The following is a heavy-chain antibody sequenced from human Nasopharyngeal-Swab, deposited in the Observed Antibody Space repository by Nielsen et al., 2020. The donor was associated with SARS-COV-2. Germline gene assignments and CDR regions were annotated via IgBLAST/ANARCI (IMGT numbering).Heavy chain of an antibody. CDR2: IGDKEHNYAT. J-gene: IGHJ4*02. Sequence: GESLKISCAASGFIFSASAIHWVRQASGNGLEWVGRIGDKEHNYATTYGASVQGRFTISRDDSKNTAFLQMDSLKTEDTALYYCTTDFYFDYWGQGTLVTVSS. CDR3: TTDFYFDY. V-gene: IGHV3-73*01. CDR1: GFIFSASA.